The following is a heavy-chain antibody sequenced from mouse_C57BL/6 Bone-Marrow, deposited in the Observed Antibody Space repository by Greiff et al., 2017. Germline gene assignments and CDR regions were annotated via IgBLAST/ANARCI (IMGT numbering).Heavy chain of an antibody. CDR3: ARGDYGSPYYYAMDY. CDR1: GYTFTSYW. J-gene: IGHJ4*01. D-gene: IGHD1-1*01. V-gene: IGHV1-55*01. Sequence: QVQLQQPGAELVKPGASVKMSCKASGYTFTSYWITWVKQRPGQGLEWIGDIYPGSGSTNYNEKFKSKATLTVDTSSSTAYMQLNSLTSEDSAVYYCARGDYGSPYYYAMDYWGQGTSVTVSS. CDR2: IYPGSGST.